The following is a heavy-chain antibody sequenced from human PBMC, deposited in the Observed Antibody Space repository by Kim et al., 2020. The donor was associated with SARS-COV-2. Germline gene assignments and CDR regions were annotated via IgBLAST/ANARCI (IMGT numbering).Heavy chain of an antibody. CDR2: TRNKANSYTT. CDR3: ARDTSEWFGESEYYYGMDV. J-gene: IGHJ6*02. CDR1: GFTFSDHY. Sequence: GGSLRLSCAASGFTFSDHYMDWVRQAPGKGLEWVGRTRNKANSYTTEYAASVKGRFTISRDDSKNSLYLQMNSLKTEDTAVYYCARDTSEWFGESEYYYGMDVWGQGTTVTVSS. D-gene: IGHD3-10*01. V-gene: IGHV3-72*01.